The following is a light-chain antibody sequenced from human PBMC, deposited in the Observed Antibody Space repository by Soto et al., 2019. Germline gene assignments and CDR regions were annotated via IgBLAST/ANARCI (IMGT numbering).Light chain of an antibody. Sequence: DSRMTQSPSSLSASVGDRVTITCQASQNINNNLNWYQQNPGSAPKLLIYDASNLEAGVLSRFRVIGSGTDFTFTISRLQPEDIATYYCQQYENLPTFGHGTRL. CDR2: DAS. CDR3: QQYENLPT. CDR1: QNINNN. V-gene: IGKV1-33*01. J-gene: IGKJ5*01.